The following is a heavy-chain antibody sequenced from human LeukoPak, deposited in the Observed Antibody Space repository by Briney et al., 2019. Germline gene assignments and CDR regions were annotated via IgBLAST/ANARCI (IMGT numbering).Heavy chain of an antibody. V-gene: IGHV4-4*09. D-gene: IGHD6-19*01. CDR1: GVSISRFY. J-gene: IGHJ4*02. CDR3: VQTIGWPGFDY. Sequence: PSETLSLTCTTSGVSISRFYWSWVRQPPGKGLEWIGNIYSGVPTYFNPSLKSRVIISVDTSKNQFSLNRTSVTAADTAMYYCVQTIGWPGFDYWGQGILVTVSS. CDR2: IYSGVPT.